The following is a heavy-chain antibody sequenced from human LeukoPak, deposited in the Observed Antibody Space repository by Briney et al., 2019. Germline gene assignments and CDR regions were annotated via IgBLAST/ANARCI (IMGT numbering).Heavy chain of an antibody. CDR3: ARDQSANYYDSRGFDQ. J-gene: IGHJ4*02. CDR2: IYYSGST. D-gene: IGHD3-22*01. V-gene: IGHV4-61*01. Sequence: SETLSLTCTCSGGSVSSGRYYWSWIRQPPGKRLEWIGYIYYSGSTNYIPSLKSRVTISVDTSKNQFSLKLSAVTAADTAVYYCARDQSANYYDSRGFDQWGQGTLVTVSS. CDR1: GGSVSSGRYY.